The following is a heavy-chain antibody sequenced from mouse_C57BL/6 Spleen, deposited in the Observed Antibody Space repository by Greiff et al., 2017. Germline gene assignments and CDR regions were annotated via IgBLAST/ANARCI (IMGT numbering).Heavy chain of an antibody. CDR2: ILPGSGST. Sequence: QVQLKQSGAELMKPGASVKLSCKATGYTFTGYWIEWVKQRPGHGLEWIGEILPGSGSTNYNEKFKGKATFTADTSSNTAYLQLSSLTTEDSAIYYCARRGALEAWFAYWGQGTLVTVSA. CDR1: GYTFTGYW. V-gene: IGHV1-9*01. CDR3: ARRGALEAWFAY. J-gene: IGHJ3*01.